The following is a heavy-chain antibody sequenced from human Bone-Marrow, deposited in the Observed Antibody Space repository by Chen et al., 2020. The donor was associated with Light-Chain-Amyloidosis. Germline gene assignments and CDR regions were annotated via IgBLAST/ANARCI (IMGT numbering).Heavy chain of an antibody. CDR3: ARDGIEGQWLPPDI. J-gene: IGHJ3*02. CDR1: GGSISSSSYY. CDR2: IYYSGST. D-gene: IGHD6-19*01. V-gene: IGHV4-39*07. Sequence: QLQLQESGPRLVKSSGTLSLTCTVSGGSISSSSYYWGWIRQPPGKGLEWIGSIYYSGSTYYNPSLKSRVTISVDTSKNQFSLKLSSVTAADTAVYYCARDGIEGQWLPPDIWGQGTMVTVSS.